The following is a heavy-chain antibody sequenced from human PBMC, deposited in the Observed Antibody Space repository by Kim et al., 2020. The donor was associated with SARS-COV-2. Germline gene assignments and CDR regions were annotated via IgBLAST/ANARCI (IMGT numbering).Heavy chain of an antibody. D-gene: IGHD3-22*01. Sequence: KGRFTISRDDSKNTLYLQMNSQKTEDTAVYYCTTDPAYYYDRSGYYYLDYWGQGTLVTVSS. J-gene: IGHJ4*02. V-gene: IGHV3-15*01. CDR3: TTDPAYYYDRSGYYYLDY.